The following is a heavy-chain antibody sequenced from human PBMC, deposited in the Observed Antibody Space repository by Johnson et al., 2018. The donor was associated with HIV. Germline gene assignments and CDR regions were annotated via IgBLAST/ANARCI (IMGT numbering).Heavy chain of an antibody. D-gene: IGHD1-26*01. CDR1: GFTFSRYW. J-gene: IGHJ3*02. CDR3: ARDRLLYSGSSVDTFDI. Sequence: EVQLVESGGGLVQPGGSLRLSCTASGFTFSRYWMHWVRQAPGKGLVWVSRINSVGSSTSYADSVKDRFTISRDNAKNTLYLQMNSLRAEDTAMYYCARDRLLYSGSSVDTFDIWGQGTMVTVSS. V-gene: IGHV3-74*01. CDR2: INSVGSST.